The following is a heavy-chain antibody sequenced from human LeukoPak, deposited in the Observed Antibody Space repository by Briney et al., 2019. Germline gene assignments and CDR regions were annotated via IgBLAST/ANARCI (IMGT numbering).Heavy chain of an antibody. CDR2: MNPNSGNT. CDR3: ARAYRSSIAARLSFGY. CDR1: GYTFTSYD. D-gene: IGHD6-6*01. J-gene: IGHJ4*02. Sequence: ASVKVSCKASGYTFTSYDINWVRQATGRGLEWMGWMNPNSGNTGYAQKFQGRVTITRNTSISTAYMELSSLRSEDTAVYYCARAYRSSIAARLSFGYWGQGTLVTVSS. V-gene: IGHV1-8*03.